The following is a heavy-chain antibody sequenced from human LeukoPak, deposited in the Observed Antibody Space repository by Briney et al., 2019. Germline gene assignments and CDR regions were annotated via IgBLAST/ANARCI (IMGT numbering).Heavy chain of an antibody. Sequence: PGGSLRLSCAASGFTFGDYAVSWVRQGPGKGLEWVSFIRGKAYGGTTEHAASVKGRFTISRDDSKSIAYLQMDRLNTEDTAVYYCTTARYSRGWYILDYWGQGAVVTVSS. CDR1: GFTFGDYA. D-gene: IGHD6-19*01. CDR3: TTARYSRGWYILDY. J-gene: IGHJ4*02. CDR2: IRGKAYGGTT. V-gene: IGHV3-49*04.